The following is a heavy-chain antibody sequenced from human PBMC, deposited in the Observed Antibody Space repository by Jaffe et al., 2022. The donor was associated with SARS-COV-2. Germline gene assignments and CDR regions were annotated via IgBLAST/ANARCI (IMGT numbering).Heavy chain of an antibody. D-gene: IGHD1-1*01. V-gene: IGHV3-48*01. CDR2: IDSGGDII. CDR1: GFALSIYS. Sequence: EVQLEESGGGLVQPGGSLRLSCVASGFALSIYSMNWLRQAPGKGLEWITYIDSGGDIIYYADSVKGRFTISRDNAKNSLYLQMNSLRAEDTAVYHCARDRREPYWYFDLWGRGTLVTVSS. CDR3: ARDRREPYWYFDL. J-gene: IGHJ2*01.